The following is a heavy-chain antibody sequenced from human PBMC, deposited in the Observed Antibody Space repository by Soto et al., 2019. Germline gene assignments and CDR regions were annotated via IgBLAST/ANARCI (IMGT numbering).Heavy chain of an antibody. CDR2: ISAYNGNT. CDR1: GYTFTSYG. Sequence: ASVKVSCKASGYTFTSYGISWVRQAPGQGLEWMGWISAYNGNTNYAQKLQGRVTMTTDTSTSTAYMELRSLRSDDTAVYYCARDKFSRAVSAQLPSSVVWFDPWGQGTLVTVSS. CDR3: ARDKFSRAVSAQLPSSVVWFDP. D-gene: IGHD2-2*01. J-gene: IGHJ5*02. V-gene: IGHV1-18*01.